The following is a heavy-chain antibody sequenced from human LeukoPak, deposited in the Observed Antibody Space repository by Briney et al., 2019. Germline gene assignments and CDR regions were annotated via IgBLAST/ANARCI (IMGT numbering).Heavy chain of an antibody. CDR1: GFIFSSYW. D-gene: IGHD1-26*01. Sequence: AGGSLRLSCAASGFIFSSYWMSWVRQAPGKGLEWVSGISGSGDSTYYADSVKGRFTISRDNSKNTFYLQMNSLRADDTAVYYCAISGGYWAWAHWGQGTLVTVSS. CDR2: ISGSGDST. CDR3: AISGGYWAWAH. V-gene: IGHV3-23*01. J-gene: IGHJ4*02.